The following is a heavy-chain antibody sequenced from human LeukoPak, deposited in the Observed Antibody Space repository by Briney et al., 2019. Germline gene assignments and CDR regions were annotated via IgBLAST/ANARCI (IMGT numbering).Heavy chain of an antibody. CDR3: ARHSGYYIDY. CDR1: GGSFSSYY. Sequence: PSETLSLTCALYGGSFSSYYWSWIRQPPGKEMEWLGYIYYSGSTNYNPSLESRVTISVDTSKKQFFLILSSVTAADTALYYCARHSGYYIDYWGQGTLVSVSS. J-gene: IGHJ4*02. D-gene: IGHD3-3*01. CDR2: IYYSGST. V-gene: IGHV4-59*08.